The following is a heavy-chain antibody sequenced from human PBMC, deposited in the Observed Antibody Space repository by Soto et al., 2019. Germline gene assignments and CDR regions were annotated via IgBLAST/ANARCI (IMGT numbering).Heavy chain of an antibody. CDR1: GCSISSYY. CDR2: IYYSGST. Sequence: PSETLSLTCTFSGCSISSYYWSLIRQPPGKGLEWIGYIYYSGSTNYNPSLKSRVTISVDTSKNQFSLKLSSVTAADTAVYYCARRYGVYFDYWGQGTLVTVSS. CDR3: ARRYGVYFDY. J-gene: IGHJ4*02. D-gene: IGHD4-17*01. V-gene: IGHV4-59*08.